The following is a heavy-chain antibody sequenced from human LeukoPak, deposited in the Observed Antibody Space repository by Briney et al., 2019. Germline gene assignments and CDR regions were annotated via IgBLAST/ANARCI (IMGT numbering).Heavy chain of an antibody. J-gene: IGHJ4*02. CDR1: GGSISSSAYY. CDR2: IYYSGIT. V-gene: IGHV4-39*01. D-gene: IGHD5-18*01. CDR3: VRHTAMGSPLHY. Sequence: SETLSLTCTVSGGSISSSAYYWGWIRQPPGKGLEWIGSIYYSGITYDNPSLKTRVIMSVDTSKNQFSLKPSSVTAADTAVYYCVRHTAMGSPLHYWGQGTLVTVSS.